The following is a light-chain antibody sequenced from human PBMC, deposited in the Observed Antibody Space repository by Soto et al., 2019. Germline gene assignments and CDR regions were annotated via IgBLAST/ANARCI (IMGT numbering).Light chain of an antibody. CDR2: DVS. CDR3: SSYTSSSPV. CDR1: SSDVGGYNY. V-gene: IGLV2-14*01. J-gene: IGLJ2*01. Sequence: QSALTQPASVSGSPGQSITISCTGTSSDVGGYNYVSWYQQHPGKAPELMIYDVSNRPSGVSNRVSGSKSGNTASLTISGLQAEDEADYYCSSYTSSSPVFGGGTKATVL.